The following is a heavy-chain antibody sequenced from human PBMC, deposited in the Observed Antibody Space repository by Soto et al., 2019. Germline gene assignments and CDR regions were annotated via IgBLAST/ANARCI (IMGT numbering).Heavy chain of an antibody. CDR1: GFTFSSYE. J-gene: IGHJ6*02. CDR2: IGTSGKTI. V-gene: IGHV3-48*03. Sequence: EVQLVESGGGLVQAGGSLRLFCAVSGFTFSSYEMNWVRQAPGKGLEWVSYIGTSGKTIYYADSVRGRFTISRDNAKNSLYLQMNSRRAEDTAVYFCARDPANYSGKFDYGLDVWGRGTTVTVSS. CDR3: ARDPANYSGKFDYGLDV. D-gene: IGHD4-4*01.